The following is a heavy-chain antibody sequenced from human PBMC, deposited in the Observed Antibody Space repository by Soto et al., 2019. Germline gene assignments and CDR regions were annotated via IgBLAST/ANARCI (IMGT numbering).Heavy chain of an antibody. Sequence: GSLRLSCAASGFTFSSYWMHWVRQAPGKGLEWVSRINSDGSSTSYADSVRGRFTISRDNSRNTLYLQMNSLRAGDAATFYCAKDVLADGFSVAAFDNWGQGSLVTVSS. CDR3: AKDVLADGFSVAAFDN. CDR2: INSDGSST. V-gene: IGHV3-74*01. D-gene: IGHD6-19*01. CDR1: GFTFSSYW. J-gene: IGHJ4*02.